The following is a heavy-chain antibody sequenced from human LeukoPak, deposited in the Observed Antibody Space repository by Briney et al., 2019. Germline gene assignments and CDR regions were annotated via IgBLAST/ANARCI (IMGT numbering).Heavy chain of an antibody. Sequence: PGGSLRLSCAASRFTASSNYMSWVRQAPGKGLEWGSVIYSGGNIYYAASVKGRFTIYRDNSKNTLYLQMNSLRAEDTAVYYCARVGGKRVPAAIYFDPWGQGTLVTVSS. V-gene: IGHV3-53*01. D-gene: IGHD2-2*02. CDR3: ARVGGKRVPAAIYFDP. CDR2: IYSGGNI. J-gene: IGHJ5*02. CDR1: RFTASSNY.